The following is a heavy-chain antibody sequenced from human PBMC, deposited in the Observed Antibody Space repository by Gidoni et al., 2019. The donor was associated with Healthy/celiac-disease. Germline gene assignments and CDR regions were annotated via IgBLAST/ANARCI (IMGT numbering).Heavy chain of an antibody. CDR2: ISSNGGST. D-gene: IGHD3-10*01. V-gene: IGHV3-64D*06. J-gene: IGHJ4*02. Sequence: EVQLVESGGGLVQPGGSLRLSCSASGFTFRTYAMHWVRQAPGKGLEYVSAISSNGGSTYYADSVKGRFTISRDNSKNTLYLQMSSLRAEDTAVYYCVKGKLLWFGNTDIFDYWGQGTLVTVSS. CDR1: GFTFRTYA. CDR3: VKGKLLWFGNTDIFDY.